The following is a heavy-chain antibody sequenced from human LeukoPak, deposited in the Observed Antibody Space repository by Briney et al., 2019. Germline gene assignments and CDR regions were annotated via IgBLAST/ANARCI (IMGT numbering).Heavy chain of an antibody. J-gene: IGHJ5*02. CDR1: GYTFTGYY. D-gene: IGHD3-16*01. CDR2: INPNSGGT. CDR3: ARDTKRSRARWENLGIDP. Sequence: GESLKISCKGSGYTFTGYYMHWVRQAPGQGLEWMGWINPNSGGTNYAQKFQGRVTMTRDTSISTAYMELSRLRSDDTAVYYCARDTKRSRARWENLGIDPWGQGTLVTVSS. V-gene: IGHV1-2*02.